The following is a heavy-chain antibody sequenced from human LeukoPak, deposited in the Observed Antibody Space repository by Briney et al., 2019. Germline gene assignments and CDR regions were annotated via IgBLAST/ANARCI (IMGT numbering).Heavy chain of an antibody. CDR3: ARHSGSYYDFDY. V-gene: IGHV4-59*08. Sequence: SETLSLTCTVSGGSISTYYWSWIRQPPGKGLEWIGYINYSGNTKYNPSLKGRLTLSVDTSKNQFSLKLRSVTAADTAVYYCARHSGSYYDFDYWGRGTLVTVSS. CDR2: INYSGNT. CDR1: GGSISTYY. D-gene: IGHD1-26*01. J-gene: IGHJ4*02.